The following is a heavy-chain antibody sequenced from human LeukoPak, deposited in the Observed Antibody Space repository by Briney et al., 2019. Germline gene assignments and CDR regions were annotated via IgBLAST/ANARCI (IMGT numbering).Heavy chain of an antibody. D-gene: IGHD5-12*01. CDR2: IRSKTNNYAT. V-gene: IGHV3-73*01. Sequence: PTGGSLMLSCAASGFTFIGSAIHWVRQGSGKGLERVGHIRSKTNNYATAYAASVKGRFTISRDDSKNTAYLQMDSLKPEDTAVCYCTRHGGGDAGYAVFDNWGQGTLVTVSS. CDR3: TRHGGGDAGYAVFDN. J-gene: IGHJ4*02. CDR1: GFTFIGSA.